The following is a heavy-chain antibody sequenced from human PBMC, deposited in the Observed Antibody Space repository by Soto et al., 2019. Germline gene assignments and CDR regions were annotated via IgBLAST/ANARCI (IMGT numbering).Heavy chain of an antibody. CDR2: IKQGGSEK. CDR1: GFTFSSYW. CDR3: ARSPLTWDDRGHY. D-gene: IGHD1-26*01. V-gene: IGHV3-7*01. Sequence: GGSLRLSCAASGFTFSSYWMSWVRQAPGKGLEWLAKIKQGGSEKYYVDSVKGRFTISRDNAKNSLNLQMNSLRAEDTAVYFCARSPLTWDDRGHYWGQVTLVTVSA. J-gene: IGHJ4*02.